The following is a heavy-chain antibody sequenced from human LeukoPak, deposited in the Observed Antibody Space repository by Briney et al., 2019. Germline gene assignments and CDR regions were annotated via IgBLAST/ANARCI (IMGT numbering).Heavy chain of an antibody. CDR3: ARDGKNSSSYYYYYYMDV. D-gene: IGHD6-6*01. CDR1: GGSISSGGYY. J-gene: IGHJ6*03. Sequence: SETLSLTCTVVGGSISSGGYYWSWIRQPPGKGLEWIGYIYHSGSTYYNPSLKSRVTISVDRSKNQFSLKLSSVTAADTAVYYCARDGKNSSSYYYYYYMDVWGKGTTVTVSS. V-gene: IGHV4-30-2*01. CDR2: IYHSGST.